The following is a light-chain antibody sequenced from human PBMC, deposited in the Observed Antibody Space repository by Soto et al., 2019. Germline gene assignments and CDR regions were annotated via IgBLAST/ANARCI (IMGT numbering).Light chain of an antibody. CDR2: GAS. V-gene: IGKV3-15*01. CDR3: QQYSYRLS. J-gene: IGKJ4*01. Sequence: EIVMTQSPATLSVSPGERATLSCRASQSVSSNLVWYQQKPGKAPRLLIYGASTRATGIPARLSGSGSGTEFALTISSLQSEDFAVYYCQQYSYRLSFGGGTRVEIK. CDR1: QSVSSN.